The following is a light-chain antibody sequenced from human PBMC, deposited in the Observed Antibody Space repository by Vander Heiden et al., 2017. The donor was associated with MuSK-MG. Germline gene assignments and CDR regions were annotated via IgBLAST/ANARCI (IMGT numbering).Light chain of an antibody. CDR3: QQYGSSPYT. Sequence: EIVLTQSPGTLSLSPGERATLSCRASQSVSRSYLAWFQQKPGQAPRLLIYDASNRATGIPDRFSGSGSGTDFTLTISRLEPEDFAVYYCQQYGSSPYTFGQGTKLDIK. V-gene: IGKV3-20*01. J-gene: IGKJ2*01. CDR2: DAS. CDR1: QSVSRSY.